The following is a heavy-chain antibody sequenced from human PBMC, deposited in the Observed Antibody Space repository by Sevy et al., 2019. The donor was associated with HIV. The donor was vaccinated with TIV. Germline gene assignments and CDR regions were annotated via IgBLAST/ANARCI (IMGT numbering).Heavy chain of an antibody. V-gene: IGHV3-7*03. Sequence: GGSLRLSCAASGFTFSNYWMSWVRQAPGKGLEWVANIKRDGSEKYYVASVKGRFTISRDNAKNSLYLQTNSLRAEDTAVYYCARDCSSSTCLWGMDVWGQGTTVTVSS. CDR1: GFTFSNYW. CDR3: ARDCSSSTCLWGMDV. D-gene: IGHD2-2*01. CDR2: IKRDGSEK. J-gene: IGHJ6*02.